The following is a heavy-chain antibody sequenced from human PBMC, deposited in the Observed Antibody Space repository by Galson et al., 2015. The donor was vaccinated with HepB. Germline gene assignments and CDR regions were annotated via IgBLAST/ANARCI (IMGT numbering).Heavy chain of an antibody. CDR1: GFTFSTYW. CDR2: IKTDGSDK. J-gene: IGHJ4*02. CDR3: AKDHITGCSFDS. D-gene: IGHD2-15*01. Sequence: SLRLSCAASGFTFSTYWMYWVRQAPGKGLEWVAAIKTDGSDKYYADSVKGRCTISRDNADNSLYLQINSLRNEDTAVYYCAKDHITGCSFDSWGQGTLVTASS. V-gene: IGHV3-7*03.